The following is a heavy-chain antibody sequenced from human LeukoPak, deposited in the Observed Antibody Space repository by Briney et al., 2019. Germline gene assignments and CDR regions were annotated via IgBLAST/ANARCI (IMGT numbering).Heavy chain of an antibody. CDR2: VHYSGNT. J-gene: IGHJ4*02. V-gene: IGHV4-59*08. Sequence: PSETLSLTCSVSGDSIYTYYWSWIRQPPGKGLEWIGYVHYSGNTNYNPSLKSRVTISVDMSKNRFSLKLSSVTAADTAVYYCATLARGFYYFDSWGQGTLVTVSS. D-gene: IGHD3-3*01. CDR1: GDSIYTYY. CDR3: ATLARGFYYFDS.